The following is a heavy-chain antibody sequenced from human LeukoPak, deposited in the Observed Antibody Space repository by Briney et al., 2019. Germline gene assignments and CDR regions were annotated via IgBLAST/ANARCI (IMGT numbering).Heavy chain of an antibody. CDR1: GFTFNNYG. CDR3: AKGPKRYNILTGYFVIETAFDI. CDR2: IRYDGRNK. V-gene: IGHV3-30*02. D-gene: IGHD3-9*01. J-gene: IGHJ3*02. Sequence: GGSLRLSCAASGFTFNNYGMHWVRQAPGKGLEWVAFIRYDGRNKYYADSVKGRFTISRDNSKNTLYLQMNSLRAEDTAVYYRAKGPKRYNILTGYFVIETAFDIWGQGTMVTVSS.